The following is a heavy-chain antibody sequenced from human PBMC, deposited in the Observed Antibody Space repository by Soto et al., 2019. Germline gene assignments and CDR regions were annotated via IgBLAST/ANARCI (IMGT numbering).Heavy chain of an antibody. CDR3: ARDASGPFDY. CDR1: GFTVSDS. CDR2: IHSDGST. Sequence: GGSLRLSCSVAGFTVSDSMSWVRQAPGKGLECVSFIHSDGSTHYADSVRGRFTISRGNSKNTLYLQMDRLRVDDTAVYFCARDASGPFDYWGQGTLVTVSS. D-gene: IGHD6-19*01. V-gene: IGHV3-53*01. J-gene: IGHJ4*02.